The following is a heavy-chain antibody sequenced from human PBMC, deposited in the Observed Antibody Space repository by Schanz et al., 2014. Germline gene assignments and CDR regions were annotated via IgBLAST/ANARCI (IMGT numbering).Heavy chain of an antibody. V-gene: IGHV1-18*01. CDR2: ISVYNHNK. D-gene: IGHD3-3*01. J-gene: IGHJ4*01. Sequence: QIQLVQSGPEVKKPGATVKVSCKASGYIFINSGISWVRQAPGQGLEWMGWISVYNHNKEYDQKFQGRVTMTTDTSTSTAYMALTDLRSDDTAVYYCARDRRFFDRDDLYYFDSWGHGTLDTVSS. CDR1: GYIFINSG. CDR3: ARDRRFFDRDDLYYFDS.